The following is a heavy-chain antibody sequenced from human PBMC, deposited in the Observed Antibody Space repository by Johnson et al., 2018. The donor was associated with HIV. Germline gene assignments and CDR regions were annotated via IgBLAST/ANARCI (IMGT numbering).Heavy chain of an antibody. J-gene: IGHJ3*02. V-gene: IGHV3-30*04. CDR2: ISYDGSNK. Sequence: QVQLVESGGGVVQPGRSLRLSCAASGFTFSSYAMHWVRQAPGKGLEWVAVISYDGSNKYYADSVKGRFTISRDNSKNTLYLQMNSLRAEDTAVDYCAREKIRAFDIWGQGTMVTVSS. CDR3: AREKIRAFDI. CDR1: GFTFSSYA.